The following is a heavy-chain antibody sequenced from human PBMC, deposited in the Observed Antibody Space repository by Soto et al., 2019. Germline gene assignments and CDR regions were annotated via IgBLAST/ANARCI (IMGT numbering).Heavy chain of an antibody. V-gene: IGHV3-23*01. Sequence: EVQLLESGGGLVQPGGSLRLSCAASGFTFSNYAMTWVRQAPGKGLEWLSVVSGSAAGTLYADSVRGRFTISRDNSKNTMYLHMNSLRVEDTAVYYCAKSPANVEATTHFDYWGQGTLVTVSS. CDR2: VSGSAAGT. CDR3: AKSPANVEATTHFDY. J-gene: IGHJ4*02. D-gene: IGHD5-12*01. CDR1: GFTFSNYA.